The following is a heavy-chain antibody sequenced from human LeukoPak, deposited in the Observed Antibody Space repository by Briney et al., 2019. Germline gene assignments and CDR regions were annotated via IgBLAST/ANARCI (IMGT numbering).Heavy chain of an antibody. D-gene: IGHD3-9*01. CDR2: INSDGSST. J-gene: IGHJ4*02. Sequence: PGGSLRLSCAASGFTFSSYWMYWVRQAPGKGLVWVSRINSDGSSTSYADSVKGRFTISRDNSKNTLYLQMNSLRAEDTAMYYCANGPHYNILTGFYKVRSHLDYWGQGTLVTVSS. V-gene: IGHV3-74*01. CDR3: ANGPHYNILTGFYKVRSHLDY. CDR1: GFTFSSYW.